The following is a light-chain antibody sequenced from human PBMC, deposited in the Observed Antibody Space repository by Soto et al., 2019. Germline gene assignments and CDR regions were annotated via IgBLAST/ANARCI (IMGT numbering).Light chain of an antibody. CDR3: QQYYSTPLPT. CDR1: QSVLYSSNNKNY. V-gene: IGKV4-1*01. CDR2: WAS. Sequence: DIVMTQSPDSLAVSLGERATINCKSSQSVLYSSNNKNYLAWYQQKPGQPPKLLIYWASTRESGVPDRFSGSGSGTDFTLTISSLQAEDVAVYYCQQYYSTPLPTFGPGTKVDIK. J-gene: IGKJ3*01.